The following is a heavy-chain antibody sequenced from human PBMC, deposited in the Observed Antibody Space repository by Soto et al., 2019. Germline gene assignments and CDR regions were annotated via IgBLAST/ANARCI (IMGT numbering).Heavy chain of an antibody. J-gene: IGHJ1*01. V-gene: IGHV4-39*02. CDR3: ARDLSGFFQH. D-gene: IGHD3-3*02. CDR1: GGSISSSSYY. Sequence: SETLSLTCTVSGGSISSSSYYWGWIRQPPGKGLEWIGSIFYSGSTYYNPSLKSRITISADTSKNQFSLHLNSVTPADTAVYYCARDLSGFFQHWGLGTLVTVSS. CDR2: IFYSGST.